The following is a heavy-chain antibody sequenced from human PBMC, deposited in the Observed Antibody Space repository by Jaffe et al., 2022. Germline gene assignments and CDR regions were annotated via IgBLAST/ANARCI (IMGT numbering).Heavy chain of an antibody. CDR2: MNPNSGNT. Sequence: QVQLVQSGAEVKKPGASVKVSCKASGYTFTSYDINWVRQATGQGLEWMGWMNPNSGNTGYAQKFQGRVTMTRNTSISTAYMELSSLRSEDTAVYYCARLPLPPLYVVVPAGDAFDIWGQGTMVTVSS. CDR1: GYTFTSYD. D-gene: IGHD2-2*01. CDR3: ARLPLPPLYVVVPAGDAFDI. J-gene: IGHJ3*02. V-gene: IGHV1-8*01.